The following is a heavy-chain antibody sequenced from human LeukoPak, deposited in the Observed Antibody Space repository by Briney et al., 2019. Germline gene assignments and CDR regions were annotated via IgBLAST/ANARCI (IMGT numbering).Heavy chain of an antibody. D-gene: IGHD6-13*01. Sequence: ASVKVSCKASGYTFTGYYMHWVRQAPGQGLEWMGWINPNSGGTNYAQKFQGRVTMTRDTSISTAYMELSRLRSDDTAVYYCARDGGIAAAGTYWFDPWGQGTLVTVSS. J-gene: IGHJ5*02. CDR1: GYTFTGYY. V-gene: IGHV1-2*02. CDR2: INPNSGGT. CDR3: ARDGGIAAAGTYWFDP.